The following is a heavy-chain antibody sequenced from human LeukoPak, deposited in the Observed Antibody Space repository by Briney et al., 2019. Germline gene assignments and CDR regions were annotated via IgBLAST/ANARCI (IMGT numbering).Heavy chain of an antibody. Sequence: SETLSLTCAVSGGSIRSSSSYWVWIRQSPGKGLEWIGNIYYTGSTYYNPSLKSRVTISVDTSKNQFSLKLSSVTAADTAVYYCARAGSYVFDYWGQGTLVTVSS. D-gene: IGHD1-26*01. V-gene: IGHV4-39*07. CDR3: ARAGSYVFDY. CDR2: IYYTGST. J-gene: IGHJ4*02. CDR1: GGSIRSSSSY.